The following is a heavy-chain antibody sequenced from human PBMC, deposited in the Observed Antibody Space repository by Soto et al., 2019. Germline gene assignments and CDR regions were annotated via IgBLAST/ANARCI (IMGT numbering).Heavy chain of an antibody. D-gene: IGHD5-12*01. CDR1: GFSLSTSGVG. CDR2: IYWDDDK. V-gene: IGHV2-5*02. CDR3: AHRQRGPRDF. Sequence: SGPTLVNPTQTLTLTCTLSGFSLSTSGVGVGWFRQPPGKALEWLALIYWDDDKRYSPSLKSRLTITKDTSKDQVVLTMTNMDPMDTATFFCAHRQRGPRDFWGPGIRVTVSS. J-gene: IGHJ4*02.